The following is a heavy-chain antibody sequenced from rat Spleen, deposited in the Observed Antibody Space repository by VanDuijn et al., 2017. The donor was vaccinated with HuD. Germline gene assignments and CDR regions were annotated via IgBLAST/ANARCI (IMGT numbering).Heavy chain of an antibody. J-gene: IGHJ2*01. CDR2: MWNDGDN. Sequence: QVQLKESGPGLVQPSQTLSLTCTVSGFSLTRNHVHWVRQPPGKGLEWMGIMWNDGDNSYNSALKSRLRISRDTSKSQVFLKMSSLQTEDTATYYCARENYWGQGVMVTVSS. V-gene: IGHV2-32*01. CDR3: ARENY. CDR1: GFSLTRNH.